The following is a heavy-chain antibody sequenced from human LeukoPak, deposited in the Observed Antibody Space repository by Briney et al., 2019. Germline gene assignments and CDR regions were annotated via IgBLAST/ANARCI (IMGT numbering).Heavy chain of an antibody. CDR2: IWYDGSNK. V-gene: IGHV3-33*01. J-gene: IGHJ4*02. D-gene: IGHD2-15*01. Sequence: GGSLRLSCAASGSTFSSYGMHWVRQAPGKGLEWVAVIWYDGSNKYYADSVKGRFTISRDNSKNTLYLQMNSLRAEDTAVYYCARDRKPLLLPDYWGQGTLVTVSS. CDR3: ARDRKPLLLPDY. CDR1: GSTFSSYG.